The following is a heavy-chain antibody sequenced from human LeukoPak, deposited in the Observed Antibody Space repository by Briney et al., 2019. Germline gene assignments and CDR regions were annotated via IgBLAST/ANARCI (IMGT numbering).Heavy chain of an antibody. CDR3: ARDGDYYGSGNFDY. D-gene: IGHD3-10*01. CDR1: GYTFTNYD. J-gene: IGHJ4*02. CDR2: MNPNSGNT. V-gene: IGHV1-8*03. Sequence: ASVKVSCKTFGYTFTNYDINWVRQATGQGLEWMGWMNPNSGNTGYAQKFQGRVTITRDTSISTAYMELSSLRSEDTAVYYCARDGDYYGSGNFDYWGQGTLVTVSS.